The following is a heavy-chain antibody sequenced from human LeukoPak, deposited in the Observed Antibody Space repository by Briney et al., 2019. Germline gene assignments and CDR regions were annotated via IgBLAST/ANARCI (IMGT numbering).Heavy chain of an antibody. V-gene: IGHV1-2*02. J-gene: IGHJ3*02. CDR2: INPNSAAT. CDR1: GYTFNGYY. CDR3: ARAYHPGGITDAFDI. D-gene: IGHD3-10*01. Sequence: ASMKVSCRASGYTFNGYYIHWVRQAPGQGLEWMGWINPNSAATNYAQKFQGRVTMTRDTSISTAYMELSRLRSDDTAVYYCARAYHPGGITDAFDIWGQGTMVTVSS.